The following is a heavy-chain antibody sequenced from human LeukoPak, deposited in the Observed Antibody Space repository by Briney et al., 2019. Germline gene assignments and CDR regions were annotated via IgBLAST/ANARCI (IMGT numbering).Heavy chain of an antibody. J-gene: IGHJ4*02. V-gene: IGHV4-34*01. CDR2: SNHSGTA. CDR3: ARNTVTGPAVFDY. Sequence: SETLSLTCAVYGGSFSGYYWSWIRQPPGKGLECIGESNHSGTANSNPSLKSRVTISVDTSKNQFSLKSSSVTAADTAVYYCARNTVTGPAVFDYWGQGTPVTVSS. CDR1: GGSFSGYY. D-gene: IGHD4-17*01.